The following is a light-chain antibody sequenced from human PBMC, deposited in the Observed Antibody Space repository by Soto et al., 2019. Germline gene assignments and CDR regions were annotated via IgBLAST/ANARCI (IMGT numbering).Light chain of an antibody. J-gene: IGKJ1*01. CDR3: QQYNGYWT. V-gene: IGKV1-5*03. CDR1: QSISDL. Sequence: DIQMTQSPSTLSASVGDRVTITCRASQSISDLLAWYQQKPGKAPKLLIYKASNLKSGVPSRFSGSGSGTEYPLTISSLQPDDFASYYCQQYNGYWTFGQGTKVEI. CDR2: KAS.